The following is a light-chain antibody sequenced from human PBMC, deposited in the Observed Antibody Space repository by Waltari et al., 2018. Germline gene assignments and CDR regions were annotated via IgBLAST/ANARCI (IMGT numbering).Light chain of an antibody. J-gene: IGLJ1*01. CDR3: CSYAGSYPLV. CDR1: SSDVGGYNY. Sequence: QSALTQPRSVSGSPGQSVTISCTGTSSDVGGYNYVSWYQQHPGKVPKLLIYDVSKRPSGVPDRFSGSKSGNTASLTISGLQTEDEADYYCCSYAGSYPLVFGTGTKVTVL. V-gene: IGLV2-11*01. CDR2: DVS.